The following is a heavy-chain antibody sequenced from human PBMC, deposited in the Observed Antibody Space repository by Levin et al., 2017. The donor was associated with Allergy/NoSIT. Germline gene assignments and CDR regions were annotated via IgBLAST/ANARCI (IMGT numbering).Heavy chain of an antibody. J-gene: IGHJ4*02. Sequence: GESLKISCAGSGFTFSVYTLNWVRQAPGGGLEWVSCISYNSRSIFYADSVKGRFTISRDNTRNSVYLQMDSLRVEDTALYYCASDMGATQDLHYWGQGTLVTVSS. CDR3: ASDMGATQDLHY. CDR2: ISYNSRSI. CDR1: GFTFSVYT. D-gene: IGHD1-26*01. V-gene: IGHV3-21*01.